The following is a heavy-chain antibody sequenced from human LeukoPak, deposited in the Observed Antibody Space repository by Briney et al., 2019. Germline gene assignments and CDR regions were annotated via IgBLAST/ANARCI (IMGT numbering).Heavy chain of an antibody. V-gene: IGHV1-69*05. J-gene: IGHJ6*03. CDR1: GGTFSSYA. Sequence: ASVKVSCKASGGTFSSYAISWVRQAPGQGLEWMGGIIPIFGTANYAQKFQGRVTITTDESTSTAYTELSSLRSEDTAVYYCARDSSAIFGVVTPYYYYMDVWGKGTTVTVSS. D-gene: IGHD3-3*01. CDR3: ARDSSAIFGVVTPYYYYMDV. CDR2: IIPIFGTA.